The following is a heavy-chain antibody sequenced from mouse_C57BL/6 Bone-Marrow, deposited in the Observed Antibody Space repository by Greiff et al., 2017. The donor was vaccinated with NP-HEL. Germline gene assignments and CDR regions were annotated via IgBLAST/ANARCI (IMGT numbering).Heavy chain of an antibody. D-gene: IGHD1-1*01. J-gene: IGHJ1*03. CDR1: GYTFTSYW. CDR2: INPSSGYT. CDR3: ANYYGSNYRDWYFDV. V-gene: IGHV1-7*01. Sequence: VQLQQSGAELAKPGASVKLSCKASGYTFTSYWMHWVKQRPGQGLEWIGYINPSSGYTKYNQKFQDKATLTADKSSSTAYMQLSSLTYEDAAVYYSANYYGSNYRDWYFDVWGTGTTVTVSS.